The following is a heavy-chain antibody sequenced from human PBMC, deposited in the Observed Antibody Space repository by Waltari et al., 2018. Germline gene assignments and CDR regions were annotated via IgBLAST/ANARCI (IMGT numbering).Heavy chain of an antibody. CDR1: GFTFSNYA. CDR2: ILYDGSNK. V-gene: IGHV3-30*18. J-gene: IGHJ5*02. Sequence: QVQLAHSGGGMVQPGMSRRLAWSPRGFTFSNYAMHWVRQAPGKGMEWVAGILYDGSNKYYADSVKGRLTISRDNSKNTLYLQMNSLRAEDTAVYYCAKDGMPYLWGQGTLVTVSS. D-gene: IGHD2-2*01. CDR3: AKDGMPYL.